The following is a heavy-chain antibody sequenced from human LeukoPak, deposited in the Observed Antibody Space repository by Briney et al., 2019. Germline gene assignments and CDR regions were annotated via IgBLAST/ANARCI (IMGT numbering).Heavy chain of an antibody. CDR2: IWYDGGNK. V-gene: IGHV3-30*19. CDR1: GFTFSNFG. Sequence: GGSLRLSCAASGFTFSNFGIHWVRQAPGKGLQWVAVIWYDGGNKFYADSVKGRFTISRDNSKNTLDLQMTSLRAEDTAVYYCARGGANDQYDYSGFYTRYFDYWGQGTLVTVSS. J-gene: IGHJ4*02. CDR3: ARGGANDQYDYSGFYTRYFDY. D-gene: IGHD3-22*01.